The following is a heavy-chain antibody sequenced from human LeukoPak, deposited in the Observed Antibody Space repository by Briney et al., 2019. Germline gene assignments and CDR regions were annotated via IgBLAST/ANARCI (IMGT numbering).Heavy chain of an antibody. Sequence: SETLSLTCTVSGGSISSGGYYWSWIRQPPGKGLEWIGYIYYSGSTNYNPSLKSRVTISVDTSKKQVSLNLSSVTAADTAVYYCARVAARYVGMDVWGQGTTVTVSS. CDR1: GGSISSGGYY. D-gene: IGHD6-6*01. CDR2: IYYSGST. J-gene: IGHJ6*02. CDR3: ARVAARYVGMDV. V-gene: IGHV4-61*08.